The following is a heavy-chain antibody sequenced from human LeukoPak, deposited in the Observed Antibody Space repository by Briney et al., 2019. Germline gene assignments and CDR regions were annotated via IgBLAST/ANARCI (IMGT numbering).Heavy chain of an antibody. CDR1: GFTFNSYW. CDR3: ARPTRSSSPEY. CDR2: INPDGGDK. Sequence: PGGSLRLSCAASGFTFNSYWMSWVRQAPGEGLEWLANINPDGGDKNYVDSVKGRFTISRDNAKNSVYLEINSLRAEDTAVYYCARPTRSSSPEYWGQGTLLTVSS. V-gene: IGHV3-7*01. J-gene: IGHJ4*02. D-gene: IGHD6-13*01.